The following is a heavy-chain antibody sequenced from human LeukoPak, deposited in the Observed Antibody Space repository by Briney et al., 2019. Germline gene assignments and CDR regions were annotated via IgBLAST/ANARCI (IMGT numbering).Heavy chain of an antibody. Sequence: PSETLSLTCTVSGGSIGSSSYYWGWIRRPPGKGLEWIGEINHSGSTNYNPSLKSRVTISVDTSKNQFSLKLSSVTAADTAVYYCARGIGIAAATNSPYNLGIFGYWGQGTPVSVSS. CDR1: GGSIGSSSYY. CDR3: ARGIGIAAATNSPYNLGIFGY. V-gene: IGHV4-39*07. D-gene: IGHD6-13*01. J-gene: IGHJ4*02. CDR2: INHSGST.